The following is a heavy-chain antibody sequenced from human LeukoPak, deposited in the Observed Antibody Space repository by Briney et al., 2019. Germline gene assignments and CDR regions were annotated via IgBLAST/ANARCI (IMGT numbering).Heavy chain of an antibody. CDR1: GGSISSSNW. CDR2: IFYSGST. V-gene: IGHV4-39*01. CDR3: ARRFRGIAAAGHYFDY. Sequence: SETLSLTCAVSGGSISSSNWWSRIRQPPGKGLDWIGSIFYSGSTYYNPSLKSRVTISVDTSKNQFSLKLSSVTAADTAVYYCARRFRGIAAAGHYFDYWGQGTLVTVSS. D-gene: IGHD6-13*01. J-gene: IGHJ4*02.